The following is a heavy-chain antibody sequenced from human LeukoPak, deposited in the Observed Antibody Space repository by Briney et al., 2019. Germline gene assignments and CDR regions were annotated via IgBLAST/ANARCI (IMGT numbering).Heavy chain of an antibody. CDR2: IIPIFGIA. CDR3: ARETVVTPHYNYYGMDV. Sequence: ASVKVSCKASGGTFSSYAISWVRQAPGQGLEWMGRIIPIFGIANYAQKFQGRVTITADKSTSTAYMELSSLRSEDTAVYYCARETVVTPHYNYYGMDVWGQGTTVTVSS. V-gene: IGHV1-69*04. J-gene: IGHJ6*02. D-gene: IGHD4-23*01. CDR1: GGTFSSYA.